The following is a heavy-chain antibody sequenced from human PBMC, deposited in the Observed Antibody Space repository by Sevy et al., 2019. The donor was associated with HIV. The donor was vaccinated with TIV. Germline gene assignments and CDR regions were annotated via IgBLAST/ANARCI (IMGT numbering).Heavy chain of an antibody. J-gene: IGHJ4*02. Sequence: GGSLRLSCAASGFTFSSYSMNWVRQAPGKGLEWVSYISSSSSTIYYADSVKGRFTISRDNAKNSLYLQMNSLRAEDTDVYYCARDHREDIVVVPAAIGYWGQGTLVTVSS. V-gene: IGHV3-48*01. CDR1: GFTFSSYS. D-gene: IGHD2-2*01. CDR2: ISSSSSTI. CDR3: ARDHREDIVVVPAAIGY.